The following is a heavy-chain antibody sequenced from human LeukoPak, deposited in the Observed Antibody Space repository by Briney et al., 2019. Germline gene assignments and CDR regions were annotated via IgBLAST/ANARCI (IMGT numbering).Heavy chain of an antibody. D-gene: IGHD3-22*01. CDR1: GGSISSSSYY. CDR3: ARHPYYDSNGSFDY. CDR2: IYYSGST. Sequence: SETLSLTCTVSGGSISSSSYYWGWIRQPPGKGLEWIGSIYYSGSTYYNPSLKGRVTISVDTSKNQFSLKLSSVTAADTAVYYCARHPYYDSNGSFDYWGQGTLVTVSS. J-gene: IGHJ4*02. V-gene: IGHV4-39*01.